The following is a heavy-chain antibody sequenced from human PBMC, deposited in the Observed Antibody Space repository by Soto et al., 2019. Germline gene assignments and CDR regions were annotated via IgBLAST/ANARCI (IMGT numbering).Heavy chain of an antibody. V-gene: IGHV3-23*01. CDR1: GFTTSTYA. J-gene: IGHJ4*02. Sequence: GGSLRLSCAASGFTTSTYALSWVRQAPGKGLEWVSAISASGDNTYYADAVKGRFTISRDYSKHTLYLQMDSLRAEDTAVYYCAKDLGAWPTGDYWGQGTLVTVSS. CDR3: AKDLGAWPTGDY. D-gene: IGHD3-10*01. CDR2: ISASGDNT.